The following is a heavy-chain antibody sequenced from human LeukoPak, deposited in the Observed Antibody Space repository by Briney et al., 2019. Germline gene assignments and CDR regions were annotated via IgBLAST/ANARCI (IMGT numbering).Heavy chain of an antibody. CDR1: GGSISSYY. CDR2: IYYSGST. D-gene: IGHD3-10*01. Sequence: SETLSLTCTVSGGSISSYYWSWIRQPPGKGLEWIGYIYYSGSTNYNPSLKSRVTISVDTSKNQFSLKLSSVTAADTAVYYCARESREGGSYYFDYWGQGTLVTVSS. J-gene: IGHJ4*02. CDR3: ARESREGGSYYFDY. V-gene: IGHV4-59*01.